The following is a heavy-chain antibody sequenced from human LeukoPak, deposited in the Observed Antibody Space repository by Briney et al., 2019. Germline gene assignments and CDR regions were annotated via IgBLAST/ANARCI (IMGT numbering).Heavy chain of an antibody. CDR1: GFTFSSYS. CDR2: ISSSSSYI. Sequence: GGSLRLSCAASGFTFSSYSMNWVRQAPGKGLEWVSSISSSSSYIYYADSVKGRFTISRDNAKNSLYLQMNSLRAEDTAVYYCAKGRVSSGLYNAFDIWGQGTMVTVSS. CDR3: AKGRVSSGLYNAFDI. J-gene: IGHJ3*02. V-gene: IGHV3-21*01.